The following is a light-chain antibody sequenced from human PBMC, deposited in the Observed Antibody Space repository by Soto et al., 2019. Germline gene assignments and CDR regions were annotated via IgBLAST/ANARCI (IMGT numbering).Light chain of an antibody. CDR2: QTS. J-gene: IGKJ1*01. V-gene: IGKV3-11*01. Sequence: EIVLTRSPSTLSCFPGDRVTLPCRASQNINTRLAWYQHRPGQAPRLLIYQTSLRAAGIPARFSASGSGTDFTLTISDVQPEDFALYYCHQRQSWPRTFGQGTKVDIK. CDR3: HQRQSWPRT. CDR1: QNINTR.